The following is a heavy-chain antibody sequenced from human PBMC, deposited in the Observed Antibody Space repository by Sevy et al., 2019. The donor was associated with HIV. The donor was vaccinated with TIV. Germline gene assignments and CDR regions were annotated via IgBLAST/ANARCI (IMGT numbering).Heavy chain of an antibody. V-gene: IGHV3-23*01. Sequence: GGSLRLSCAASGFTFSNYAMNWVRQAPGKGLEWVSTIFRSGGVTYYADSVKGRCTISRDNFKNTLNLQMHSLRAEDTAVYYCAGGSYDSSGSFVAFDIWGQGTMVTVSS. D-gene: IGHD3-22*01. CDR2: IFRSGGVT. CDR1: GFTFSNYA. CDR3: AGGSYDSSGSFVAFDI. J-gene: IGHJ3*02.